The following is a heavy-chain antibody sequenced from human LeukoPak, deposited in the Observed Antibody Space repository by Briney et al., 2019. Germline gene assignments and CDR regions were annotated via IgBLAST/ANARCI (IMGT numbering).Heavy chain of an antibody. CDR1: GFTFSSYA. J-gene: IGHJ4*02. V-gene: IGHV3-23*01. Sequence: GGSLRLSCAASGFTFSSYAMSWVRQAPGKGLEWVSAISGSGGSTYYADSVKGRFTISRDDSKNTLYLQMNSLRAEDTAVYYCAKGITSSGLGYCSGGSCYFDYWGQGTLVTVSS. D-gene: IGHD2-15*01. CDR2: ISGSGGST. CDR3: AKGITSSGLGYCSGGSCYFDY.